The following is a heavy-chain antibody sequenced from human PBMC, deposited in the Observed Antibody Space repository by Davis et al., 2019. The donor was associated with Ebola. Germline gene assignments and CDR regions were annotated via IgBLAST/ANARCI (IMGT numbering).Heavy chain of an antibody. CDR1: GFTFSSYS. CDR3: ARVRSPNEPYYYYYMDV. V-gene: IGHV3-21*01. D-gene: IGHD1-1*01. CDR2: ISSSSSYI. J-gene: IGHJ6*03. Sequence: PGGSLRLSCAASGFTFSSYSMNWVRQAPGKGLEWVSSISSSSSYIYYADSVKGRFTISRDNAKNSLYLQMNSLRAEDTAVYYCARVRSPNEPYYYYYMDVWGKGTTVTVSS.